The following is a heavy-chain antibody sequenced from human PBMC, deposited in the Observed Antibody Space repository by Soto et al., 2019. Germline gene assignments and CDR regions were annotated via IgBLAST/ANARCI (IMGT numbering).Heavy chain of an antibody. J-gene: IGHJ3*02. V-gene: IGHV4-30-4*01. CDR3: ARPSGLEDAFDI. Sequence: SETLSLTCTFSCGSISSGDYYWSWIRQPPGKGLEWIGYIYYSGSTYYNPSLKSRVTISVDTSKNQFSLKLSSVTAADTAVYYCARPSGLEDAFDIWGQGTMVTVSS. D-gene: IGHD3-3*01. CDR1: CGSISSGDYY. CDR2: IYYSGST.